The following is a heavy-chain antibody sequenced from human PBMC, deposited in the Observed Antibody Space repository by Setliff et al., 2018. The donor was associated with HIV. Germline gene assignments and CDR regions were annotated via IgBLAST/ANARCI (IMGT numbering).Heavy chain of an antibody. D-gene: IGHD3-16*01. CDR2: IRHDGSNK. CDR3: AKDMNYNNDYPGVLGS. J-gene: IGHJ4*02. CDR1: GFTFRLYG. V-gene: IGHV3-30*02. Sequence: GGSLRLSCAASGFTFRLYGMHWVRRAPGKGLEWVAFIRHDGSNKYYADSVKGRFTISRDNSKNTLYLEMTSLRAEDTAVYHCAKDMNYNNDYPGVLGSWGRGTLVTVSS.